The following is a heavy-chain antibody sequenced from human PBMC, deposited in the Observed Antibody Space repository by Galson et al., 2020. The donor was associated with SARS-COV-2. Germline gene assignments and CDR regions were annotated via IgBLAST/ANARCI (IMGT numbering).Heavy chain of an antibody. D-gene: IGHD5-12*01. Sequence: SQTLSLTCTVSGGSVSSSSHYWGWIRQPPGKGLEWIGGVYYTGVMFRNPSLKSRVTLSIDTSRNDFALRLNSVTAADTAVYFCARQKMGVATIYYFDSWGRGTLVTVSS. CDR1: GGSVSSSSHY. CDR3: ARQKMGVATIYYFDS. V-gene: IGHV4-39*02. J-gene: IGHJ4*02. CDR2: VYYTGVM.